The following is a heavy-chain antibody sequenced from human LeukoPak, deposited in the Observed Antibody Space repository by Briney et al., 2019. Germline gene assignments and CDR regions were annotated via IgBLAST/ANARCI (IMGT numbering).Heavy chain of an antibody. CDR1: RGSISSGGYY. Sequence: PQTLSLTCTLSRGSISSGGYYLSWIRQHPGKGLEWIGYIYYSGSTYYNPSLKSRVTISVDTSKIQFSLKLSSVTDAETDVYYCARAYCSGGSCYMDYWGQGTLVTVSS. V-gene: IGHV4-31*03. J-gene: IGHJ4*02. CDR3: ARAYCSGGSCYMDY. D-gene: IGHD2-15*01. CDR2: IYYSGST.